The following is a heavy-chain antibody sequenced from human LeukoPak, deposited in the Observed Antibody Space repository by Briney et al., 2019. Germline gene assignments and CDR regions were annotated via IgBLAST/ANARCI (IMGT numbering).Heavy chain of an antibody. J-gene: IGHJ4*02. CDR2: VSTSSSYI. Sequence: GGSLRLSCAASGFTFSRNNMNWVRQAPGKGLEWVSSVSTSSSYIYYADSVKGRFTISRDNAKKSLYLQMNSLRAEDTGVYYCARGAEGIAATDSSFDYWGQGTLATVSS. CDR1: GFTFSRNN. CDR3: ARGAEGIAATDSSFDY. D-gene: IGHD6-13*01. V-gene: IGHV3-21*01.